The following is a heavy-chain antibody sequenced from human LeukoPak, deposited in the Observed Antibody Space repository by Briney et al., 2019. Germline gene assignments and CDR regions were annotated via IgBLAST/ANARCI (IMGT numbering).Heavy chain of an antibody. CDR1: GFTFSDYY. Sequence: GGPLRLSCAASGFTFSDYYMSWIRQAPGKGLEWVSYISSSSSYTNYADSVKGRFTISRDNSKSTLYLQMNSLRAEDTAVYYCAKESGIRSYGAYFPHWGQGTLVTVSS. CDR3: AKESGIRSYGAYFPH. J-gene: IGHJ1*01. CDR2: ISSSSSYT. D-gene: IGHD4-17*01. V-gene: IGHV3-11*06.